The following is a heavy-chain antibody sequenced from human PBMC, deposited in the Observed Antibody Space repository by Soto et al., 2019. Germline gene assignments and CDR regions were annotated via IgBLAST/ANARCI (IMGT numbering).Heavy chain of an antibody. D-gene: IGHD3-9*01. CDR1: GFTFRNFA. Sequence: XGSLRLPSVAPGFTFRNFAISWVRQAPGKGLDWVSTITKSGDGTHYADSVTGRFTVSRDNSKNTLYLQMNSLRAEDTAIYYCAEDPSTGYAGYWGQGTLVTVSS. J-gene: IGHJ4*02. V-gene: IGHV3-23*01. CDR2: ITKSGDGT. CDR3: AEDPSTGYAGY.